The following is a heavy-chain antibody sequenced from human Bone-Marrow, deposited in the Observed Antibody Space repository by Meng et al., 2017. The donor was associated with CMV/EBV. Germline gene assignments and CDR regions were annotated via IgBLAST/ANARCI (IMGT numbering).Heavy chain of an antibody. J-gene: IGHJ4*02. D-gene: IGHD2-8*02. Sequence: TFSSYGRHWVRQAPGKGLEWVAVISYDGSDKYYADSVKGRFTISRDNSKDTLYLQMNSLRAEDTAVYYCAKYYCSGGACYWIGYYFDYWGQGTLVTVSS. CDR1: TFSSYG. CDR2: ISYDGSDK. CDR3: AKYYCSGGACYWIGYYFDY. V-gene: IGHV3-30*18.